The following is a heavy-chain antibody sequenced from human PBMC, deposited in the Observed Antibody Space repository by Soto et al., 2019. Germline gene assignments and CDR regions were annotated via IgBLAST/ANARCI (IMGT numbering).Heavy chain of an antibody. CDR3: GRTDNVGYYPH. CDR2: IYHTGAT. D-gene: IGHD3-3*01. CDR1: GDSTFSIYH. J-gene: IGHJ1*01. V-gene: IGHV4-38-2*01. Sequence: PSETLSLTCAVSGDSTFSIYHWAWIRQSPGRGLECIASIYHTGATCYTPTLESRVTISVDTYKNQFSLRLSSVTAADSVVYFCGRTDNVGYYPHFGQGNLVNVSS.